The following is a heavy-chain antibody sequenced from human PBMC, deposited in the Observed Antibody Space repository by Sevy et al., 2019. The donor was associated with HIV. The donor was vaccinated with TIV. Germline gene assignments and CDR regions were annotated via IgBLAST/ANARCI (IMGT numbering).Heavy chain of an antibody. Sequence: GGSLRLSCAASGFTFSSYGMHWVHQAPGKGLEWVAVISYDGSNKYYADSVKGRFTISRDNSKNTLYLQMNSLRAEDTAVYYCAKELGYCSSTSCQGEPPHGGDAFDIWGQGTMVTVSS. V-gene: IGHV3-30*18. CDR1: GFTFSSYG. D-gene: IGHD2-2*01. CDR2: ISYDGSNK. CDR3: AKELGYCSSTSCQGEPPHGGDAFDI. J-gene: IGHJ3*02.